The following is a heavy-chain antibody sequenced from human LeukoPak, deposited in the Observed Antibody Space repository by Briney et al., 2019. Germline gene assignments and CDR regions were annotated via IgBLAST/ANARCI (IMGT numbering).Heavy chain of an antibody. J-gene: IGHJ4*02. Sequence: AGGSLRLSCAASGFTFSNAWMSWVRQAPGKGLEWVGRIKSKTDGGTTDYAAPVKGRFTISRDDSKNTLYLQMNSLKTEDTAVYYCTTPTVVVTVDYWGQGTLVTVSS. V-gene: IGHV3-15*01. CDR2: IKSKTDGGTT. CDR3: TTPTVVVTVDY. CDR1: GFTFSNAW. D-gene: IGHD2-21*02.